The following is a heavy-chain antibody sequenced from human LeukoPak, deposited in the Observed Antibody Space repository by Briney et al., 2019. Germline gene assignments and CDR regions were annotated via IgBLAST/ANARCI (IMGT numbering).Heavy chain of an antibody. CDR2: IRSKANIYAT. CDR1: GSGLSGFA. D-gene: IGHD5-18*01. V-gene: IGHV3-73*01. Sequence: GGSLRLSCVASGSGLSGFALHWVRQASGKGLEWVGRIRSKANIYATQYAASVKGRFTLSRDESRNTAYLQMNSLRAEDTAVYYCARAPGYRGFLDYWGQGTLVTVSS. CDR3: ARAPGYRGFLDY. J-gene: IGHJ4*02.